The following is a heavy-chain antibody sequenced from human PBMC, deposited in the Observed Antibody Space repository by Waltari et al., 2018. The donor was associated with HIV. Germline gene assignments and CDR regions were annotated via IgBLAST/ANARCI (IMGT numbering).Heavy chain of an antibody. Sequence: EVQLVESGGDLVQPGGHLTLSCAASEFTVSPNYMTWGTQASGKGLEWVSVIYSGGSTDYADSVKGRFTISRDNSKNTLYLHMSSLRTEDTAVYFCARLGYCSGGRCGYYYYYAMDVWGQGTTVTVTS. D-gene: IGHD2-15*01. V-gene: IGHV3-66*01. CDR1: EFTVSPNY. CDR3: ARLGYCSGGRCGYYYYYAMDV. CDR2: IYSGGST. J-gene: IGHJ6*02.